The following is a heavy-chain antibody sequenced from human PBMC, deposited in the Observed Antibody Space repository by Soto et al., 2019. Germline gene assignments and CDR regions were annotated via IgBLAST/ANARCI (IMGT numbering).Heavy chain of an antibody. V-gene: IGHV3-23*01. J-gene: IGHJ4*02. Sequence: PGGSLRLSCAASGFTFSSYAMSWVRQAPEKELEWVSAISGSGGSTYYADSVKGRFTISRDNSKNTLYLKMISLRVDVTAVYYCANFRRLLWYFDYGGKGTLFTVSS. CDR1: GFTFSSYA. CDR2: ISGSGGST. CDR3: ANFRRLLWYFDY. D-gene: IGHD5-12*01.